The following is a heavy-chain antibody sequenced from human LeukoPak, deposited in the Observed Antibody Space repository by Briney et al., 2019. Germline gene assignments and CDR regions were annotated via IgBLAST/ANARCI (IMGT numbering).Heavy chain of an antibody. D-gene: IGHD3-10*01. J-gene: IGHJ4*02. V-gene: IGHV3-48*04. Sequence: GGSLRLSCAASGFTFSSYAMSWVRQAPGKGLEWVSYISSSGDTIYYADSVKGRFTISRDNAKNSLFLQMNSLRAEDTALYYCARDWFGGDSWGQGTLVTVSS. CDR1: GFTFSSYA. CDR2: ISSSGDTI. CDR3: ARDWFGGDS.